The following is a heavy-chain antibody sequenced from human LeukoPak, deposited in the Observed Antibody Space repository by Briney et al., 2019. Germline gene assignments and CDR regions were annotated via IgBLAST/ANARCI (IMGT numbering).Heavy chain of an antibody. D-gene: IGHD1-26*01. CDR2: IYYSGST. CDR1: GGSISSYY. V-gene: IGHV4-59*01. Sequence: PSETLSLTCTVSGGSISSYYWSWIRQPPGKGLEWIGYIYYSGSTDYNPSLKSRVTISLDTSKNQFSLRLSSVTAADTAVYYCARETRLHSGSYSNDAFDIWGQGTMVTVSS. CDR3: ARETRLHSGSYSNDAFDI. J-gene: IGHJ3*02.